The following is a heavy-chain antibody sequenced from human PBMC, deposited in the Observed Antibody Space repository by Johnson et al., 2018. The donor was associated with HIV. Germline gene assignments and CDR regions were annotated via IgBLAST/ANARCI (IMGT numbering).Heavy chain of an antibody. Sequence: QVQLVESGGGVVQPGRSLRLSCAASGFTVSSNYMNWVRQAPGKGLEWLAVISYAGSNKYYADSVKGRFTISRDNSKNTLYLQMSSLRAEDTAVYYCTRRRGLIYLQDAFDIWGQGTMVTVSS. CDR3: TRRRGLIYLQDAFDI. CDR1: GFTVSSNY. V-gene: IGHV3-30-3*01. D-gene: IGHD3-10*01. J-gene: IGHJ3*02. CDR2: ISYAGSNK.